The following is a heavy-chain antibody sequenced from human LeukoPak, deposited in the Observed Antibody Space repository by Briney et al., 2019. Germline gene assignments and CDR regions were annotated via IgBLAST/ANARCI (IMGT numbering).Heavy chain of an antibody. CDR3: ARDIRTSSRGYYYYYMDV. Sequence: PSETLSLTCGVSGGSISSNNWWSWVRQPPGQGLEWIGEIYHSGSANYNPSLKSRVTMSVETSKNQFSLKLSSVTAADTAVYYCARDIRTSSRGYYYYYMDVWGKGTTVTVSS. V-gene: IGHV4-4*02. J-gene: IGHJ6*03. CDR2: IYHSGSA. D-gene: IGHD2-2*01. CDR1: GGSISSNNW.